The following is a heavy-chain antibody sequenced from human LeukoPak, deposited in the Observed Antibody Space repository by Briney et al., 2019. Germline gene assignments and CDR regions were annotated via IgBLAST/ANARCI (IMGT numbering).Heavy chain of an antibody. D-gene: IGHD6-19*01. V-gene: IGHV4-59*01. CDR1: GGSISNYY. CDR2: IYYSGTT. J-gene: IGHJ4*02. Sequence: SETLSLTRTVSGGSISNYYWIWIRQPPGKGLEWIGYIYYSGTTKYNPSLKSRATISVDTSKNQFSLNLNSVTAADTAVYYCARGAYSSGWYLEYWGQGTLVTVSS. CDR3: ARGAYSSGWYLEY.